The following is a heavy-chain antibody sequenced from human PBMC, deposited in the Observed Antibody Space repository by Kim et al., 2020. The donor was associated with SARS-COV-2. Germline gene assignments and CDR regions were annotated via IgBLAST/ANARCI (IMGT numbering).Heavy chain of an antibody. J-gene: IGHJ5*02. CDR3: ARDLNSRRGYCNGGSCKNWFDP. V-gene: IGHV3-30*04. CDR2: ISDDGNRK. D-gene: IGHD2-15*01. CDR1: GFTFSHYA. Sequence: GGSLRLSCSASGFTFSHYAMHWVRQAPGKGLEWVALISDDGNRKYYVDSVKGRFTISRDNSKNTLYLQMNSLRAEDTAVYYCARDLNSRRGYCNGGSCKNWFDPWGQGTLVTVSS.